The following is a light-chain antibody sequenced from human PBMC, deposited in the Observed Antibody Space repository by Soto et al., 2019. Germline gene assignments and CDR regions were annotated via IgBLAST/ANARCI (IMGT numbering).Light chain of an antibody. J-gene: IGLJ2*01. CDR2: DVS. CDR1: SSDVGGYNY. Sequence: QSVLAQPASVSGSPGQSSTISCTGTSSDVGGYNYVSWYQQHPGKAPKLMIYDVSNRPSGVSNRFSGSKSGNTASLTISGLQAEDEADYYCSSYTSSSTPGVFGGGTKVTVL. CDR3: SSYTSSSTPGV. V-gene: IGLV2-14*01.